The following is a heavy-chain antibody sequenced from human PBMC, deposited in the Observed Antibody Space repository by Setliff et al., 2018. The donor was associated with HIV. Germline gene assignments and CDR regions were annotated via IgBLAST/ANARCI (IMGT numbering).Heavy chain of an antibody. J-gene: IGHJ5*02. D-gene: IGHD2-15*01. CDR2: INPYSGVT. Sequence: ASVKVSCKASGYTFTGYFLHWVRQAPGQGLEWMGWINPYSGVTKYAQKFQGGVTMTGDTSISTAYMELSRLRFDDTAVYYCAREGVVLAAILERWFDPWGQGTLVTVSS. CDR1: GYTFTGYF. CDR3: AREGVVLAAILERWFDP. V-gene: IGHV1-2*02.